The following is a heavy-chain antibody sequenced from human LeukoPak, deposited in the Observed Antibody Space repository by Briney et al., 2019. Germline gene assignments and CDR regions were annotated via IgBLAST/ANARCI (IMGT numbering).Heavy chain of an antibody. V-gene: IGHV4-34*01. D-gene: IGHD2/OR15-2a*01. CDR1: GGSFSGYY. CDR3: ARSNNQSKYRIPGGNWFDP. J-gene: IGHJ5*02. CDR2: INHSGST. Sequence: SETLSLTCAVYGGSFSGYYWSWIRQPPGKGLEWIGEINHSGSTNYNPSLKSRVTISVDTSKNQFSLKLSSVTAADTAVYYCARSNNQSKYRIPGGNWFDPWGQGTLVTVSS.